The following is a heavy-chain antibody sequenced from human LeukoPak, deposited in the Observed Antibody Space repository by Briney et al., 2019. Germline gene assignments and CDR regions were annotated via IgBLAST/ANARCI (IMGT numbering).Heavy chain of an antibody. CDR2: ISYDGSNK. V-gene: IGHV3-30-3*01. J-gene: IGHJ6*02. CDR3: ARALLTSYYYGMDV. Sequence: GRSLRLSCAASGFTFSSYAMHWVRQAPGKGLEWVAVISYDGSNKYYADSVKGRFTISRDNSKNTLYLQMNSLRAEGTAVYYCARALLTSYYYGMDVRGQGTTVTVSS. D-gene: IGHD2-8*01. CDR1: GFTFSSYA.